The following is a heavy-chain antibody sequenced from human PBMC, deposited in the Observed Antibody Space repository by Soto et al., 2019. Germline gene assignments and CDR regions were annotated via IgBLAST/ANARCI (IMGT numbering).Heavy chain of an antibody. J-gene: IGHJ4*03. Sequence: ASVKVSCEASGYTFTNYYIHWVRQAPGQGLEWMGVINPTGGRASYAPKFQGRVTLTRDTSTSTAYMELSSLRSDDTAVYFCSRLTTMVREINDDPFDFWGQGTLVTVSS. V-gene: IGHV1-46*03. CDR2: INPTGGRA. CDR3: SRLTTMVREINDDPFDF. CDR1: GYTFTNYY. D-gene: IGHD3-10*01.